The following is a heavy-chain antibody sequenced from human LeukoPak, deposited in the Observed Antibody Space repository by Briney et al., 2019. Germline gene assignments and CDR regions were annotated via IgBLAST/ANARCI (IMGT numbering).Heavy chain of an antibody. D-gene: IGHD3-9*01. CDR3: ARWGRNFNDWFDP. Sequence: GASVKVSCKASGYTFTNYGGIWVRQAPGQGLEWMGWISAYNGNTNYAQNLQGRVTMTTDTSTTTAYMELRSLNSDDTAVYYCARWGRNFNDWFDPWGQGTLVTVSS. V-gene: IGHV1-18*01. CDR1: GYTFTNYG. J-gene: IGHJ5*02. CDR2: ISAYNGNT.